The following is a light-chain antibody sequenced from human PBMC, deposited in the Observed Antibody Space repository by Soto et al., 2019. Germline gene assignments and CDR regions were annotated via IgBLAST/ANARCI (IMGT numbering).Light chain of an antibody. Sequence: DIVMTQSPDSLAVSLGERATINCKSSQSVLYNSNNKNYLAWYQQRPGQPPKLLIYWASTRESGVPDLFSGSGSGTDFTLTSTSLQAEDVAVYYCQQYESTPPTFGQGTKVEIK. J-gene: IGKJ2*01. CDR1: QSVLYNSNNKNY. CDR3: QQYESTPPT. V-gene: IGKV4-1*01. CDR2: WAS.